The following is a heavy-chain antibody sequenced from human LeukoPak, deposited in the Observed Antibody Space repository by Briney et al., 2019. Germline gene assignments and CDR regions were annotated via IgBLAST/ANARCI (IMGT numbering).Heavy chain of an antibody. Sequence: SGPALVKPTQTLTLTCTFSGFSLSSNGMRVSWIRQPPGKALEWLARIDWDDDKFYSTSLKTRLTISKDTSKNQVVLIMTNVDPVDTATYYCARTYCSAGSCYFLFDYWGQGTLVTVSS. CDR1: GFSLSSNGMR. J-gene: IGHJ4*02. V-gene: IGHV2-70*04. D-gene: IGHD2-15*01. CDR2: IDWDDDK. CDR3: ARTYCSAGSCYFLFDY.